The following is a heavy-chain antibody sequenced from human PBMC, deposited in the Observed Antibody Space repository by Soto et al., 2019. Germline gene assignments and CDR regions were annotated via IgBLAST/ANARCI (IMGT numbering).Heavy chain of an antibody. CDR1: GFTFSGSA. CDR2: IRSKANSYVT. CDR3: TSRDIAAAGTHFDY. J-gene: IGHJ4*02. V-gene: IGHV3-73*02. D-gene: IGHD6-13*01. Sequence: EVQLVESGGGLVQPGGSLKLSCAASGFTFSGSAMHWVRQASGKGLEWVGRIRSKANSYVTAYAASVKGRFFMSRDDSKNTAYLQMNNLKTEDTAVYYCTSRDIAAAGTHFDYWGRGTLVTVSS.